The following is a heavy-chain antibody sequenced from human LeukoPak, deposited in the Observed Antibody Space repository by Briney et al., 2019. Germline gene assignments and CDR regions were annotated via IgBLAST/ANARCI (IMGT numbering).Heavy chain of an antibody. CDR1: GYTFTGYY. J-gene: IGHJ6*02. V-gene: IGHV1-2*02. D-gene: IGHD3-9*01. Sequence: ASVKVSCKASGYTFTGYYMHWVRQAPGQGLEWMGGINPNSGGTNYAQSFQGRVTMTRDTSISTAYMELSRLRSDDTAVYYCARGAPHYAILTGPQMDVWGQGTTVTVSS. CDR2: INPNSGGT. CDR3: ARGAPHYAILTGPQMDV.